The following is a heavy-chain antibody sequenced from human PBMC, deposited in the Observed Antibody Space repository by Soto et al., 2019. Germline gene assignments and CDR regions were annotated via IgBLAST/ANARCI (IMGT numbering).Heavy chain of an antibody. D-gene: IGHD2-15*01. CDR3: VKSWVVVVAATDFDY. Sequence: GGSLRLSCSASGFTFSSYAMHWVRQAPGKGLEYVSAISSNGGSTYYADSVKGRFTISRDNSKNTLYLQMSSLRAEDTAVYYCVKSWVVVVAATDFDYWGQGTLVTVSS. V-gene: IGHV3-64D*06. CDR2: ISSNGGST. J-gene: IGHJ4*02. CDR1: GFTFSSYA.